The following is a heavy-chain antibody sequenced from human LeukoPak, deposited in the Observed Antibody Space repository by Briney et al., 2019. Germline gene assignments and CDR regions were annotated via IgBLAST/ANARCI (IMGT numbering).Heavy chain of an antibody. CDR1: GYTFTSYY. D-gene: IGHD1-14*01. V-gene: IGHV1-46*01. CDR3: ARWRPVWRALDI. Sequence: GASVKVSCKASGYTFTSYYMHWVRQAPGQGLEWMGIINPSGGSTSYAQKFQGRVTMTRDMSTSTVYMELSSLRSEDTAVYYCARWRPVWRALDIWGQGTMVTVSS. J-gene: IGHJ3*02. CDR2: INPSGGST.